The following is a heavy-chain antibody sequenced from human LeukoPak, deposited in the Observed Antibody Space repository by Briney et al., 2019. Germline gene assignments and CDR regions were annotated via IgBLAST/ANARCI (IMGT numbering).Heavy chain of an antibody. V-gene: IGHV1-8*01. CDR1: GYTFTSYD. CDR3: ARGYCSSTSCSNWFDP. D-gene: IGHD2-2*01. CDR2: MNPNSGNT. Sequence: GASVKVSCKASGYTFTSYDINWVRQATGQGLDWMGWMNPNSGNTGYAQKFQGRVTMTRNTSISTAYMELSSLRSEDTAVYYCARGYCSSTSCSNWFDPWGQGTLVTVSS. J-gene: IGHJ5*02.